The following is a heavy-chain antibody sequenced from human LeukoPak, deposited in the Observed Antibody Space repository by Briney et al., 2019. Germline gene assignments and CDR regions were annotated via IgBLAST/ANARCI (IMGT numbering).Heavy chain of an antibody. Sequence: SQILSLTCAISGGSVSSKSTAWNWIRQSPPRGLEWLGITYYRSKWKTNYALSVQSRITIYADTSRNQFSLQLKSVTPDDTAVYYCATWRFDSWGQGTQVTVSP. J-gene: IGHJ4*02. CDR1: GGSVSSKSTA. CDR3: ATWRFDS. CDR2: TYYRSKWKT. V-gene: IGHV6-1*01.